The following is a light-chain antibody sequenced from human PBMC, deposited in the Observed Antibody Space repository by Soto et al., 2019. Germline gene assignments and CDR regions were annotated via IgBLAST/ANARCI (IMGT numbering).Light chain of an antibody. Sequence: EIVLTQSPGTLSLSAVERATRSCRAIDSISRKSLAWYQKTPGQAPRLLIYGTYNRATGIPDRFSGSGSGTDFTLTISRLEPEDLAVYFCQQDGSSPYTFGQGTKLEI. J-gene: IGKJ2*01. V-gene: IGKV3-20*01. CDR3: QQDGSSPYT. CDR1: DSISRKS. CDR2: GTY.